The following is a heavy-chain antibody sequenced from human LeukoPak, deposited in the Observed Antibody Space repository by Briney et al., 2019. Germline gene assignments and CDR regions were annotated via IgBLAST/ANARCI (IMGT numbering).Heavy chain of an antibody. CDR3: AKETTYSGSYYFDY. V-gene: IGHV3-23*01. CDR2: ISRSGGST. CDR1: GFTFSSYA. D-gene: IGHD1-26*01. Sequence: PGGSLRLSCTASGFTFSSYAMSWVRQAPGKGLEWVSAISRSGGSTYYADSVKGRFTISRDNSKNTLYLQMNSLRAEDTAVYYCAKETTYSGSYYFDYWGQGTLVTVSS. J-gene: IGHJ4*02.